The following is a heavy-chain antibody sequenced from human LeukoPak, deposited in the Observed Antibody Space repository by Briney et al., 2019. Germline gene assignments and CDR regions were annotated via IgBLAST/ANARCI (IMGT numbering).Heavy chain of an antibody. CDR1: GFTFSSYG. Sequence: GGSLRLSCAASGFTFSSYGMHWVRQAPGKGLEWVAVISYDGSNKYYADSVKGRFTISRDNSKNTLYLQMNSLRAEDTAVYYCARGPDSSSWYGHHWYFDLWGRGTLVTVSS. CDR2: ISYDGSNK. D-gene: IGHD6-13*01. J-gene: IGHJ2*01. V-gene: IGHV3-30*03. CDR3: ARGPDSSSWYGHHWYFDL.